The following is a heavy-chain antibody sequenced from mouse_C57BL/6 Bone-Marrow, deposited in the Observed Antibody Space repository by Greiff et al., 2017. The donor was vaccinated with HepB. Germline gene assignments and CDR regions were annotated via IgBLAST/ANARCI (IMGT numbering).Heavy chain of an antibody. V-gene: IGHV6-6*01. J-gene: IGHJ1*03. D-gene: IGHD1-1*01. CDR2: IRNKANNHAT. CDR3: TNRFITTVVAPRYFDV. CDR1: GFTFSDAW. Sequence: EVMLVESGGGLVQPGGSMKLSCAASGFTFSDAWMDWVRQSPEKGLEWVAEIRNKANNHATYYAESVKGRFTISRDDSKSSVYLQMNSLRAEDTGIYYCTNRFITTVVAPRYFDVWGTGTTVTVSS.